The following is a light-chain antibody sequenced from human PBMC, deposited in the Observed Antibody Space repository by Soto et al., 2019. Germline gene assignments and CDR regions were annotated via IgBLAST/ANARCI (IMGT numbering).Light chain of an antibody. CDR3: QHYNSYSEA. Sequence: DIQMTQSPSTLSASVGDRVSITCRASQSISSWLAWYQQKPGKAPKLLIYQASSLESGVPSRFSGSGYGTDFTLTISSLQPDDFATYYCQHYNSYSEACGQGTKVDIK. J-gene: IGKJ1*01. V-gene: IGKV1-5*03. CDR1: QSISSW. CDR2: QAS.